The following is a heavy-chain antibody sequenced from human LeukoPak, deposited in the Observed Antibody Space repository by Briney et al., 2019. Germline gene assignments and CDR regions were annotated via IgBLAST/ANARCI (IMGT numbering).Heavy chain of an antibody. CDR1: GGTFSSYA. J-gene: IGHJ3*02. Sequence: ASVKVSCKASGGTFSSYAISWVRQAPGQGLEWMGGIIPIFGTANYAQKFQGRVTITADESTSTAYMELSSLRSEDTAVYYCARAYGFLEVADIWGQGTMVTVSS. D-gene: IGHD3-10*01. CDR2: IIPIFGTA. V-gene: IGHV1-69*01. CDR3: ARAYGFLEVADI.